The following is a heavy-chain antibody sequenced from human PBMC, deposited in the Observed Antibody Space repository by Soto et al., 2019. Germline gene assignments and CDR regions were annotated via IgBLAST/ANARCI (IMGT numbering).Heavy chain of an antibody. Sequence: ASVKVSCKASGYTFTSYGISWVRQAPGQGLEWMGWISAYNGNTNYAQKLQGRVTMTTDTSTSTAYMELRSLRSDDTAVYYCAGYYVWGSYRYSYYYGMDVWGQGTTVTVSS. D-gene: IGHD3-16*02. CDR2: ISAYNGNT. V-gene: IGHV1-18*01. J-gene: IGHJ6*02. CDR3: AGYYVWGSYRYSYYYGMDV. CDR1: GYTFTSYG.